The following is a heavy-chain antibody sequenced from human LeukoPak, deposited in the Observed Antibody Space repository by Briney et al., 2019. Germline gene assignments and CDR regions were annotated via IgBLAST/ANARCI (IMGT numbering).Heavy chain of an antibody. V-gene: IGHV3-74*01. CDR2: IKSGGSST. CDR3: AREVSGSYYFDY. Sequence: PGGSLRLSCAASGFIFSSHWMHWVRQVPGKGLVWVSRIKSGGSSTTYADSVKGRFTVSRDNAKNTVYLQMNSLRAEDTAVYYCAREVSGSYYFDYWGQGTLVTVSS. D-gene: IGHD1-26*01. CDR1: GFIFSSHW. J-gene: IGHJ4*02.